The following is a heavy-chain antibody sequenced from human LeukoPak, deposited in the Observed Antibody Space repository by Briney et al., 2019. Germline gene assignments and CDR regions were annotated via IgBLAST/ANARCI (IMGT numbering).Heavy chain of an antibody. CDR2: IYYSGST. CDR1: GGSISSYY. V-gene: IGHV4-59*01. J-gene: IGHJ3*02. D-gene: IGHD3-10*01. CDR3: ARGVTDDAFDI. Sequence: SETLFLTCTVSGGSISSYYWSWIRQPPGKGLEWIGYIYYSGSTNYSPSLKSRVTISVDTSKNQFSLKLSSVTAADTAVYYCARGVTDDAFDIWGQGTMVTVSS.